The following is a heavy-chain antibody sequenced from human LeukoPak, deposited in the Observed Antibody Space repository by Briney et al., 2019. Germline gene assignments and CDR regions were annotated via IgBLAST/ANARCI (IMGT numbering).Heavy chain of an antibody. CDR1: GSTFSSYS. CDR3: AKDPPPWYDFWSGYSEALVDY. D-gene: IGHD3-3*01. Sequence: PGGSLRLSCAASGSTFSSYSMNWVRQAPGKGLEWVSAISGSGGSTYYTDSVKGRFTISRDNSKNTLYLQMNSLRAEDTAVHYCAKDPPPWYDFWSGYSEALVDYWGQGTLVTVSS. J-gene: IGHJ4*02. V-gene: IGHV3-23*01. CDR2: ISGSGGST.